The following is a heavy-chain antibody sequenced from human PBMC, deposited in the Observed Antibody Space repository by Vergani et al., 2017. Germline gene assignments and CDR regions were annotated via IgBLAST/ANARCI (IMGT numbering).Heavy chain of an antibody. Sequence: QVQLVQSGAEVKKPGASVKVSCKASGYTFTSYGISWVRQAPGQGLEWMGWISAYNGNTNYARKLQGRVTMTTDTSTSTAYMELRSLRSDDTAVYYCARGDLRYFDWPYYYYGIDVWGQGTTVTVSS. J-gene: IGHJ6*02. CDR3: ARGDLRYFDWPYYYYGIDV. D-gene: IGHD3-9*01. CDR2: ISAYNGNT. V-gene: IGHV1-18*01. CDR1: GYTFTSYG.